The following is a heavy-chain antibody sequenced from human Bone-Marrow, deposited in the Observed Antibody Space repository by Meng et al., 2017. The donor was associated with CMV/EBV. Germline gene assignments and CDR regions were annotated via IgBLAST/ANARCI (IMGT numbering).Heavy chain of an antibody. CDR3: ARVMAAHALQQYYFDY. V-gene: IGHV3-7*01. J-gene: IGHJ4*02. Sequence: LSLTCAASGFSFSDYWISWVRQAPGKGLEWVANINKDGSHENYEDTVKGRFTTSRDNVRNVVYFQLNSLRAEDTAVYYCARVMAAHALQQYYFDYWGQGTLVTVSS. D-gene: IGHD5-18*01. CDR1: GFSFSDYW. CDR2: INKDGSHE.